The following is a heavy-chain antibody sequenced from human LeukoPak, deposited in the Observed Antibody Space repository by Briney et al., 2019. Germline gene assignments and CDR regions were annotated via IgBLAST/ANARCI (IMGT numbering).Heavy chain of an antibody. CDR2: IYYSGNT. CDR3: TREYGFMTTVFHAFDI. CDR1: GGSISSSSDY. Sequence: SETLSLTCTVSGGSISSSSDYWGWIRQPPGKGLEWIGSIYYSGNTYYNSSLKSRVTISVDTSKNQFSLKLSSVTAADTAIYYCTREYGFMTTVFHAFDIWGQGTMVTVSS. J-gene: IGHJ3*02. D-gene: IGHD4-17*01. V-gene: IGHV4-39*07.